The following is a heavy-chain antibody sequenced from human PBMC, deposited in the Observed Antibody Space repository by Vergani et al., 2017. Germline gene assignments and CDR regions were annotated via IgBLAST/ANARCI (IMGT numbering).Heavy chain of an antibody. Sequence: QVQLVESGGGVVQPGRSLRLSCAASGFTFSSYGMHWVRQAPDKGQEWVAVIWYDGSNKYYADSVKGRFTISRDNSKNTLYLQMNSLRAEDTAVYYCARGIAAAGTYPVYWGQGTLVTVSS. CDR3: ARGIAAAGTYPVY. CDR2: IWYDGSNK. V-gene: IGHV3-33*01. J-gene: IGHJ4*02. CDR1: GFTFSSYG. D-gene: IGHD6-13*01.